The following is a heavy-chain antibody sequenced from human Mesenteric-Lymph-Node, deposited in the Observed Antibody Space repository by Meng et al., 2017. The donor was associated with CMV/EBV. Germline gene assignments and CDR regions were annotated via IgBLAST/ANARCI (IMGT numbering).Heavy chain of an antibody. Sequence: GSLRLSCTVSGGSISSSSYYWSWIRQPPGKGLEWIGYIYYSGSTNYNPSLKSRVTISVDTSKNQFSLKLSSVTAADTAVYYCARDSVRRYFDYWGQGTLVTVSS. CDR1: GGSISSSSYY. CDR2: IYYSGST. CDR3: ARDSVRRYFDY. V-gene: IGHV4-61*01. J-gene: IGHJ4*02.